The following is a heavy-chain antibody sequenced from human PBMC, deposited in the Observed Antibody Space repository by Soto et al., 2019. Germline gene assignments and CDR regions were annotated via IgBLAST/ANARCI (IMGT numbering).Heavy chain of an antibody. CDR1: GGSISSYY. Sequence: QVQLQESGPGLVKPSETLSLTCTVSGGSISSYYWSWIRQPLGKGLEWIGYIYYSGSTNYNPSLQSRVTISVDTSKNQFSLKLSSVTAADTAVYYCARRWGGTFDYWGQGTLVTVSS. J-gene: IGHJ4*02. CDR2: IYYSGST. D-gene: IGHD2-21*01. V-gene: IGHV4-59*01. CDR3: ARRWGGTFDY.